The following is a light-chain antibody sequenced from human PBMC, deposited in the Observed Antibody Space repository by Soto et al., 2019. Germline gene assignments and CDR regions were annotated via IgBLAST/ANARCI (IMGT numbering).Light chain of an antibody. CDR3: QSYDSSLSGYVV. CDR1: SSNIGAGYD. V-gene: IGLV1-40*01. Sequence: QSVLTQPPSVSGAPGQRVTISCTGSSSNIGAGYDVHWYQQLPRTAPKLLIYGNSNRPSGVPDRFSGSKSGTSASLAITGLQAEDEADYYGQSYDSSLSGYVVFGGGTKLTVL. J-gene: IGLJ2*01. CDR2: GNS.